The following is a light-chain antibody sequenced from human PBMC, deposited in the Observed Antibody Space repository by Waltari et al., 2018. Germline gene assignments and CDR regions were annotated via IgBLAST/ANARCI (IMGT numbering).Light chain of an antibody. CDR3: QHYVRLPAT. V-gene: IGKV3-20*01. CDR1: QSVSRA. J-gene: IGKJ1*01. Sequence: EIVLTQSPGTLSLSPGERATLSCRASQSVSRALAWYQQKPGQAPRLLIYGGTRATGIPDRFSGSGSGTDFSLTISSLEPEDFAVYYCQHYVRLPATFGQGTKVEIK. CDR2: GGT.